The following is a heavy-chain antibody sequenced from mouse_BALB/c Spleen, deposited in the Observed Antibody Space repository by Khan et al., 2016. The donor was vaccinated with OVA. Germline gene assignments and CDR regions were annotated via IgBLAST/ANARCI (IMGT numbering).Heavy chain of an antibody. CDR1: GYTFTDYV. CDR3: ARSYDWAWFAY. V-gene: IGHV1-77*01. J-gene: IGHJ3*01. CDR2: IYPGSGRT. Sequence: QVQLQQSGPELVKPGASVKMSCKASGYTFTDYVISWVRQSTGQGLERIGEIYPGSGRTYYPERFKGKATLTADKSSHAAYMQLSSLTYEGSAVYFCARSYDWAWFAYWGQGTPVTVSA. D-gene: IGHD1-1*01.